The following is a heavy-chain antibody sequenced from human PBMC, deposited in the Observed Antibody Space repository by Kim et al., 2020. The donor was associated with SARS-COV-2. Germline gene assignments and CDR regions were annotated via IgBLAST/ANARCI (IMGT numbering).Heavy chain of an antibody. CDR3: LKDYRGD. J-gene: IGHJ4*02. V-gene: IGHV3-7*01. CDR1: GFTFSDYW. D-gene: IGHD3-10*01. Sequence: GGSLRLSCAASGFTFSDYWMSWVRQAPGKGLEWVANIKEDGSKENYVDSVKGRFTISRDNAKNSLYLQMNSLRAEDTAVYYCLKDYRGDLGQGTLVTVSS. CDR2: IKEDGSKE.